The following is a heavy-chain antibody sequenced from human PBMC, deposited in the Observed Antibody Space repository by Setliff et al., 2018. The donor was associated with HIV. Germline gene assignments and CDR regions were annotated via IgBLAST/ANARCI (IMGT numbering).Heavy chain of an antibody. V-gene: IGHV4-39*07. CDR3: MRGRSITIFGVAYFDF. CDR2: IFYTGTT. Sequence: SETLSLTCTVSGVSTSSTSHYWGWIRQPPGKGLEWIGYIFYTGTTYYNPSLKSRVTISVDMSNNQFSLKVTSVTAADTAVYYCMRGRSITIFGVAYFDFWGQGTQVTVSS. D-gene: IGHD3-3*01. J-gene: IGHJ4*02. CDR1: GVSTSSTSHY.